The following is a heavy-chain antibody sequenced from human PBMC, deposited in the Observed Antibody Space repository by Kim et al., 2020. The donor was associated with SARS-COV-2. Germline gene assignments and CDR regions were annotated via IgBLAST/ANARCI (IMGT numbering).Heavy chain of an antibody. Sequence: SPQGRVTISVDTSKHQFSLKLSSVTAADTAVYYCARGYPPQQLVQGWFDPWGQGTLVTVSS. D-gene: IGHD6-13*01. V-gene: IGHV4-34*13. J-gene: IGHJ5*02. CDR3: ARGYPPQQLVQGWFDP.